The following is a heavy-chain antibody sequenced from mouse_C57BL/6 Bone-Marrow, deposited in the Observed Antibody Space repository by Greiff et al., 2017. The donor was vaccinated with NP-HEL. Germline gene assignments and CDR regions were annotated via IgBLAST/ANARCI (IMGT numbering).Heavy chain of an antibody. D-gene: IGHD1-1*01. V-gene: IGHV1-63*01. CDR3: ARGALYYYYGSSHWYFDV. CDR1: GYTFTNYW. Sequence: VQLQQSGAELVRPGTSVKMSCKASGYTFTNYWIGWAKQRPGHGLEWIGEILPGSGSTNYNEKFKGKATFTADTSSNTAYMQLSSLTTEDSAIYYCARGALYYYYGSSHWYFDVWGTGTTVTVSS. CDR2: ILPGSGST. J-gene: IGHJ1*03.